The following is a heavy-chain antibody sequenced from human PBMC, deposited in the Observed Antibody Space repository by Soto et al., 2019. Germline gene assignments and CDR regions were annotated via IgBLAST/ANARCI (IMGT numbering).Heavy chain of an antibody. CDR3: AKDRYDSSGYYPSEYNWFDP. CDR1: GFTFSSYA. D-gene: IGHD3-22*01. CDR2: ISGSGGST. V-gene: IGHV3-23*01. J-gene: IGHJ5*02. Sequence: PGGSLRLSCAASGFTFSSYAMSWVCQAPGKGLEWVSAISGSGGSTYYADSVKGRFTISRDNSKNTLYLQMNSLRAEDTAVYYCAKDRYDSSGYYPSEYNWFDPWGQGTLVTVSS.